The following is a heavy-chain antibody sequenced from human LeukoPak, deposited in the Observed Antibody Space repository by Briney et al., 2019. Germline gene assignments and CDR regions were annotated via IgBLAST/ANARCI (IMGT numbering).Heavy chain of an antibody. D-gene: IGHD1-26*01. CDR1: GFTFSSYA. J-gene: IGHJ4*02. V-gene: IGHV3-23*01. CDR3: AKDRWVGELPDY. CDR2: ISGSGGST. Sequence: GGSLRLSCAASGFTFSSYAMSWVRQAPGKGLGWVSAISGSGGSTYYADSVKGGFTISRDNSKNTLYLQMNSLRAEDTAVYYCAKDRWVGELPDYWGQGTLVTVSS.